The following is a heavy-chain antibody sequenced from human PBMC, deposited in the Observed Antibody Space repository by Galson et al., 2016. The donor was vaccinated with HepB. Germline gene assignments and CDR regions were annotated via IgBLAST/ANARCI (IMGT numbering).Heavy chain of an antibody. CDR1: GYTFTSYG. CDR3: ARVPFYSSSLFDY. V-gene: IGHV1-18*04. Sequence: SVKVSCKASGYTFTSYGISWVRQAPGQGLEWMGWISAYNGNTTDAQKLQGRVTMTTDTSTSTAYMVLRSLRSDDTAVYYCARVPFYSSSLFDYWGQGTLVTVSS. CDR2: ISAYNGNT. D-gene: IGHD6-13*01. J-gene: IGHJ4*02.